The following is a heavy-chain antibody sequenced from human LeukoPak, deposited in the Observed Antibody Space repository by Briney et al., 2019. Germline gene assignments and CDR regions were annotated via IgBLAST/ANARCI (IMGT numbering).Heavy chain of an antibody. V-gene: IGHV4-34*01. Sequence: SETLSLTCAVYGGSFSGYYWSWIRQPPGKGLEWIGEINHSGSTNYNPSLKSRVTISVDTSKNQFSLKLSSVTAADTAVYYCARPMNEYDSSGFFHYWGQGTLVTVSS. J-gene: IGHJ4*02. CDR2: INHSGST. CDR3: ARPMNEYDSSGFFHY. CDR1: GGSFSGYY. D-gene: IGHD3-22*01.